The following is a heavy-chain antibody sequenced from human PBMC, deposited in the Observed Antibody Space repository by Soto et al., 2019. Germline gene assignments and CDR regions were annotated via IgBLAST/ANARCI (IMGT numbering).Heavy chain of an antibody. D-gene: IGHD1-20*01. CDR3: AHRRGGYNWDDGYFDY. CDR1: GFSLTSGVG. V-gene: IGHV2-5*02. J-gene: IGHJ4*02. Sequence: QITLKESGPTLVKPTQPLTLTCSFSGFSLTSGVGVGWIRQPPGKALEWLGFAYWDDDNRYSPSLRSRLPLTEDTSRSQVVRTMTNLAPVDTATYFCAHRRGGYNWDDGYFDYWGQGTLVTVSS. CDR2: AYWDDDN.